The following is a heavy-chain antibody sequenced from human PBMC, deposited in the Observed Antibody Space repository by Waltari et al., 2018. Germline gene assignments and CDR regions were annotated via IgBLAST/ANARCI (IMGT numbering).Heavy chain of an antibody. CDR1: GFPFSSYA. V-gene: IGHV3-64*01. CDR3: ARVKDYYDSSGYYFYWYFDL. J-gene: IGHJ2*01. Sequence: EVQLVESGGGLVQPGGSLRLSCAASGFPFSSYAMHWVRQAPVMGLEYVSAISSNGGSTYYANSVKGRFTISRDNSKNTLYLQMGSLRAEDMAVYYCARVKDYYDSSGYYFYWYFDLWGRGTLVTVSS. CDR2: ISSNGGST. D-gene: IGHD3-22*01.